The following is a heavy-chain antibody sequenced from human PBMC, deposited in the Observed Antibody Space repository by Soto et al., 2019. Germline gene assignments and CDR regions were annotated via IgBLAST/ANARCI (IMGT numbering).Heavy chain of an antibody. V-gene: IGHV1-18*04. CDR2: ISAYNGNT. CDR3: ARGGVEYSGYDLDYYYYGMDV. CDR1: GYTFTSYG. J-gene: IGHJ6*02. Sequence: ASVKVSCKASGYTFTSYGISWVRQAPGQGLDWMGWISAYNGNTKYAQDLQGRVTMTTDTSTSTAYMELRSLRSDDTAVYYCARGGVEYSGYDLDYYYYGMDVWGQGTTVTVSS. D-gene: IGHD5-12*01.